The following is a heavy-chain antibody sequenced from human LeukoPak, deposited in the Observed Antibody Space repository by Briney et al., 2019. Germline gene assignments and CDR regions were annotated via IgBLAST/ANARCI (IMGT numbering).Heavy chain of an antibody. D-gene: IGHD4-11*01. CDR1: GGSFSGYY. J-gene: IGHJ6*03. CDR2: INHSGST. V-gene: IGHV4-34*01. Sequence: SETLSLTCAVYGGSFSGYYWSWIRQPPGKGLEWIGEINHSGSTNYNPSLKSRVTISVDTSKNQFSLKLSSVTAADTAVYYCARPQTRPEDYYYYMDVWGKGTTVTVSS. CDR3: ARPQTRPEDYYYYMDV.